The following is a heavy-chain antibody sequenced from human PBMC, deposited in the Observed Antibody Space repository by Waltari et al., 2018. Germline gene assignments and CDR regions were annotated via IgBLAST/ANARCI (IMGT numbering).Heavy chain of an antibody. J-gene: IGHJ4*02. V-gene: IGHV3-48*03. CDR2: ISSTGITT. D-gene: IGHD1-26*01. Sequence: EAQLVASGGGLVQSGGSLRLSCAGSRFTFSNFEMNWVRQAPGKGLEWISYISSTGITTYYADSVKGRFTISRDNAKNSLYLQMNSLRAEDTAVYYCASFGGSYFFDHWGQGTLVTVSS. CDR1: RFTFSNFE. CDR3: ASFGGSYFFDH.